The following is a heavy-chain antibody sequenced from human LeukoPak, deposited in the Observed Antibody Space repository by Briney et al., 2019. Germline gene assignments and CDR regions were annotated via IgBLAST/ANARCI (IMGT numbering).Heavy chain of an antibody. Sequence: KPGGSLRLSCAASGFTFSDYYMSWIRQAPGKGLEWVSYISSSGSTIYYADSVKGRFTISRDNAKNSLYLQMNSMRAEDTAVYYCARDFRSMQYQLPAFDYWGQGTLVTVSS. D-gene: IGHD2-2*01. V-gene: IGHV3-11*04. CDR1: GFTFSDYY. J-gene: IGHJ4*02. CDR2: ISSSGSTI. CDR3: ARDFRSMQYQLPAFDY.